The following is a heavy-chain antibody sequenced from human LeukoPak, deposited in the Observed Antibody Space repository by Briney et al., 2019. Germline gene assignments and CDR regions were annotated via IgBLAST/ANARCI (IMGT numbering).Heavy chain of an antibody. CDR3: ARFSGNYSGVAFDI. J-gene: IGHJ3*02. D-gene: IGHD1-26*01. Sequence: ASVKVSCKTSGGTFSSYALSWVRQAPGQGLGWMGGIIPLFVKANYADDFQGRITITADESTNTAYLELSSLRSEDTAVYYCARFSGNYSGVAFDIWGQGTIVTVSS. CDR2: IIPLFVKA. V-gene: IGHV1-69*01. CDR1: GGTFSSYA.